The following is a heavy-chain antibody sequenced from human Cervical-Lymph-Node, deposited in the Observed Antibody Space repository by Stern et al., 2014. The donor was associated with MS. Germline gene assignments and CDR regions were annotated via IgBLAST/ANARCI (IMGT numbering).Heavy chain of an antibody. CDR1: GYNFDSYW. CDR2: IYPGDSDT. D-gene: IGHD6-19*01. J-gene: IGHJ4*02. Sequence: EVQLVESGAEVKKPGESLKISCKGSGYNFDSYWIGWVRQMPGKGPEWMGMIYPGDSDTRYSPSFQGQIPISADKSNSTAYLQWRSLMASDSAMYYCARRRFSSGPSDYWGQGTLVTVSS. V-gene: IGHV5-51*03. CDR3: ARRRFSSGPSDY.